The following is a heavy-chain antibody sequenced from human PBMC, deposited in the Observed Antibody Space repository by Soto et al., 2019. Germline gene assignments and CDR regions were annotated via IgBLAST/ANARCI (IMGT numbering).Heavy chain of an antibody. V-gene: IGHV4-39*01. J-gene: IGHJ5*02. CDR2: IFHSGDT. Sequence: SETLSLTCTVSGGSISNSDYYWGWVRLPPGKGLEWLGSIFHSGDTYYNPSLNSPVTISVDTSKNQFSLNVNAVTAADTAVYYCARHSKMVRGVFTTGWFDPWGQGTLVTVSS. D-gene: IGHD3-10*01. CDR1: GGSISNSDYY. CDR3: ARHSKMVRGVFTTGWFDP.